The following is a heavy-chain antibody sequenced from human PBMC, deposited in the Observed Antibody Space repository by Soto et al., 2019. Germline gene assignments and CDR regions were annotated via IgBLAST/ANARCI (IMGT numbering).Heavy chain of an antibody. V-gene: IGHV1-3*01. J-gene: IGHJ4*02. CDR1: GYIFTKSA. CDR3: ARDGVAAGNINFDY. CDR2: ISGGNGNT. D-gene: IGHD6-25*01. Sequence: GXSVKVSCKASGYIFTKSAMHWVRQAPGQRLEWMGWISGGNGNTKYSPKLQGRVTITRDTSASTAYMELSSLRSEDTALYYCARDGVAAGNINFDYWGQGTLVTVS.